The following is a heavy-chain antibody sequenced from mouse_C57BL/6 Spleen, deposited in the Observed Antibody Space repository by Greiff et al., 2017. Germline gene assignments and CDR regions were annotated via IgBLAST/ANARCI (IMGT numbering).Heavy chain of an antibody. Sequence: VQLQQSGAELARPGASVKLPCKASGYTFTSYGISWVKQRTGQGLEWIGEIYPRSGNTYYNEKFKGKATLTADKSSSTAYMELRSLTSEDSAVYFCARRDYGMVDYWGQGTTLTVSS. CDR3: ARRDYGMVDY. V-gene: IGHV1-81*01. D-gene: IGHD1-1*01. J-gene: IGHJ2*01. CDR2: IYPRSGNT. CDR1: GYTFTSYG.